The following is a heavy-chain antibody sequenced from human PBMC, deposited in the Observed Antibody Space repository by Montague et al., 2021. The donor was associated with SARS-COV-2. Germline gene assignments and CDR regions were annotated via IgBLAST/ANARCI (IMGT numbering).Heavy chain of an antibody. D-gene: IGHD3-16*02. J-gene: IGHJ3*02. V-gene: IGHV3-21*01. CDR3: ARDWRLRLGELSLYGNDAFDI. CDR2: ISSSSSYI. CDR1: GFTFSSYS. Sequence: SLRLSCAASGFTFSSYSMNWVRQAPGEGLEWVSSISSSSSYIYYVDSVKGRFTISRDNAENSLYLQMNSLRAEDTAVYYCARDWRLRLGELSLYGNDAFDIWGQGTMVTVSS.